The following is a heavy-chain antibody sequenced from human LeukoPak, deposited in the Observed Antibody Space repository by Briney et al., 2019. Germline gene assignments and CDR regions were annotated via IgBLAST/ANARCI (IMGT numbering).Heavy chain of an antibody. CDR3: ARDQKKVLWFGELLSYFDY. V-gene: IGHV4-38-2*02. CDR2: IYHSGST. J-gene: IGHJ4*02. Sequence: PSETLSLTCTVSGYSISSGYYWGWIRQPPGKGLEWIGSIYHSGSTYYNPSLKSRVTISVDTSKNQFSLKLSSVTAADTAVYYCARDQKKVLWFGELLSYFDYWGQGTLVTVSS. D-gene: IGHD3-10*01. CDR1: GYSISSGYY.